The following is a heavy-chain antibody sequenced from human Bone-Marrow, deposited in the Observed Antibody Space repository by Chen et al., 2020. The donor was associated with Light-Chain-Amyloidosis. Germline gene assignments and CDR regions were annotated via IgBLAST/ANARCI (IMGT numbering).Heavy chain of an antibody. D-gene: IGHD1-7*01. J-gene: IGHJ4*02. CDR1: GFTFEDSA. Sequence: EVQLVESGGDLVQPGRSLRLSCAASGFTFEDSAMHWVRQAPGKGLEWVAGISWNSYSIAYADSVKGRFTLFRDNAKNSLFLQMNSLRAEDTALYYCAKDVGPGTTRYFEDWGQGTLVTVSS. V-gene: IGHV3-9*01. CDR2: ISWNSYSI. CDR3: AKDVGPGTTRYFED.